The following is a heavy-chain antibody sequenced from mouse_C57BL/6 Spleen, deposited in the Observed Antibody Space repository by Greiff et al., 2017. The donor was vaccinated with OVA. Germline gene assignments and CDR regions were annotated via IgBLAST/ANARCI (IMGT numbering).Heavy chain of an antibody. D-gene: IGHD1-1*01. V-gene: IGHV14-1*01. CDR1: GFNIKDYY. J-gene: IGHJ1*03. CDR3: TRGVYYGSSYGWYFDV. Sequence: VQLKESGAELVRPGASVKLSCTASGFNIKDYYMHWVKQRPEQGLEWIGRIDPEDGDTEYAPKFQGKATMTADTSSNTAYLQLSSLTSEDTAVYYCTRGVYYGSSYGWYFDVWGTGTTVTVSS. CDR2: IDPEDGDT.